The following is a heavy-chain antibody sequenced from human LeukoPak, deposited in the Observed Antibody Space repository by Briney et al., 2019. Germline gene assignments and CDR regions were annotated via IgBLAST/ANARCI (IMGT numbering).Heavy chain of an antibody. J-gene: IGHJ4*02. D-gene: IGHD5-18*01. CDR1: GFTFSSYG. Sequence: PGGSLRLSCAASGFTFSSYGMHWVRQAPGKGLEWGAVIGYDGSNKYYADSVKGRFSISRDNSKNTLYLQMNSLRAEDTAVYYCARDFASPVDTAMVTMNFDYWGQGTLVTVSS. V-gene: IGHV3-33*01. CDR3: ARDFASPVDTAMVTMNFDY. CDR2: IGYDGSNK.